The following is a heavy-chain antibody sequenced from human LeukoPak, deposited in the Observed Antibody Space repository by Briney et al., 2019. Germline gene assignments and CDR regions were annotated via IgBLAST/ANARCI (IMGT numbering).Heavy chain of an antibody. J-gene: IGHJ4*02. CDR2: INPNSGGT. CDR3: AHGYSSGWTPFDY. CDR1: GYTFAGYY. Sequence: GASVKVSCKASGYTFAGYYIHWVRQALGQGLEWMGWINPNSGGTNYAQKFQGRVTMTRDTSISTAYMELSRLRSDDTAVYYCAHGYSSGWTPFDYWGQGTLVTVSS. V-gene: IGHV1-2*02. D-gene: IGHD6-19*01.